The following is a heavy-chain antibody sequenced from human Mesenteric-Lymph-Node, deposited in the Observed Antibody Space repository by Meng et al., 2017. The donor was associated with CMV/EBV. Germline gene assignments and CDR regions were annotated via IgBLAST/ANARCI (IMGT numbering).Heavy chain of an antibody. V-gene: IGHV1-69*05. CDR2: IIPIFGTA. J-gene: IGHJ6*02. CDR1: GGTFSSYA. CDR3: AREWYRVAAAGHYYYYGMDV. D-gene: IGHD6-13*01. Sequence: SVKVSCKASGGTFSSYAISWVRQAPGQGLEWMGGIIPIFGTANYAQKFQGRVTITTDESTSTAYMELSSLRSEDTAVYYCAREWYRVAAAGHYYYYGMDVWGQGPTVTVSS.